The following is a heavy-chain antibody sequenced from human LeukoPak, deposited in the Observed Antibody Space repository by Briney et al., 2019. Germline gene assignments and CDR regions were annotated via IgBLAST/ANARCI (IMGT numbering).Heavy chain of an antibody. Sequence: GGSLRLSCAASGFTFSDHYMSWIRQAPGKGLEWVSYISSRSTYTLYVDSVRGRFTISRDNAKNLLYLQMDSLRAEDTAVYYCARDLPDCGGDGYLRYFDYWGQGALVTVSS. V-gene: IGHV3-11*05. CDR2: ISSRSTYT. CDR1: GFTFSDHY. J-gene: IGHJ4*02. CDR3: ARDLPDCGGDGYLRYFDY. D-gene: IGHD2-21*02.